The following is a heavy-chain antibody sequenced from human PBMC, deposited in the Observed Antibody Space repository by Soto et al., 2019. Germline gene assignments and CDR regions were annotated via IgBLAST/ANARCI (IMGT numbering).Heavy chain of an antibody. V-gene: IGHV4-31*03. CDR1: GGSMSRGDYY. CDR3: ARGDIVLVPAADDGWFDP. Sequence: SETLSLTCTVSGGSMSRGDYYWSWIRQHPGKDLEWIGYIYYSGSTYYNPSLKSRVTISVDTSKNQFSLKLSSVTAADTAVYYCARGDIVLVPAADDGWFDPWGQGTLVTVSS. CDR2: IYYSGST. D-gene: IGHD2-2*01. J-gene: IGHJ5*02.